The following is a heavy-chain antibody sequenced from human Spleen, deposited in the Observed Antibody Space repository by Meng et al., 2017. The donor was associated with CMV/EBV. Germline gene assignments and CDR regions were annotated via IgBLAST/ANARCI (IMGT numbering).Heavy chain of an antibody. CDR2: IIPIFGTA. D-gene: IGHD2-2*01. J-gene: IGHJ6*02. CDR3: ARDCSSTSCYPVCCYYYGMDV. V-gene: IGHV1-69*05. Sequence: SVKVSCKASGYTFRNHGISWVRQAPGQGLEWMGGIIPIFGTANYAQKFQGRVTITTDESTSTAYMELSSLRSEDTAVYYCARDCSSTSCYPVCCYYYGMDVWGQGTTVTVSS. CDR1: GYTFRNHG.